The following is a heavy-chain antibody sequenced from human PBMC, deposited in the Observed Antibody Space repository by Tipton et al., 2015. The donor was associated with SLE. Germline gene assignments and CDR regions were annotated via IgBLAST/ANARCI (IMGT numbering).Heavy chain of an antibody. V-gene: IGHV4-30-4*08. Sequence: TLSLTCSVSGGSISSGDHHWNWIRQRPGKGLEWIGDIYYSGSPYYNPSLKSRITISVDTSKNQVSLRLTSVTAADTAVYTCARHYNLFSAFDSWGQGTLVTVSS. D-gene: IGHD3-3*01. CDR3: ARHYNLFSAFDS. J-gene: IGHJ4*02. CDR1: GGSISSGDHH. CDR2: IYYSGSP.